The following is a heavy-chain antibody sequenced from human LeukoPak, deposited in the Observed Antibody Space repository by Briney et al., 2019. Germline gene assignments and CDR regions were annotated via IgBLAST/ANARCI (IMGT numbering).Heavy chain of an antibody. CDR2: FDPEDGET. D-gene: IGHD3-9*01. CDR3: ATDREDILTGYYRFDY. V-gene: IGHV1-24*01. CDR1: GYTFTGYY. Sequence: ASVKVSCKASGYTFTGYYMHWVRQAPGKGLEWMGGFDPEDGETIYAQKFQGRVTMTEDTSTDTAYMVLSSLRSEDTAVYYCATDREDILTGYYRFDYWGQGTLVTVSS. J-gene: IGHJ4*02.